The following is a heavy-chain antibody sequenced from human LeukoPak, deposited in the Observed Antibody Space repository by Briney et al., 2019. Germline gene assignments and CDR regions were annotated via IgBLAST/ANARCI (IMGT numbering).Heavy chain of an antibody. CDR1: GFTFSSYS. V-gene: IGHV3-48*01. CDR3: ARDQKVTAFDY. D-gene: IGHD2-21*02. Sequence: GGSLRLSCAACGFTFSSYSMNWVRQAPGKGLEWVSYISSSSSTIYYADSVKGRFTISRDNAKNSLYLQMNSLRAEDTAVYYCARDQKVTAFDYWGQGTLVIVSS. CDR2: ISSSSSTI. J-gene: IGHJ4*02.